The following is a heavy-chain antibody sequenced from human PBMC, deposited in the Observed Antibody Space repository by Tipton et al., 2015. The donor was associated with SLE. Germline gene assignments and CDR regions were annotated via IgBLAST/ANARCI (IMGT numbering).Heavy chain of an antibody. J-gene: IGHJ4*02. D-gene: IGHD2-2*01. CDR1: GGSISSYY. Sequence: TLSRTCTVSGGSISSYYWSWIRQPPGKGLEWIGYIYYSGSTNYNPSLKSRVTISVDTSKNQFSLKLSSVTAADTAVYYCARGDCSSTSCLDYWGQGTLVTVSS. CDR3: ARGDCSSTSCLDY. CDR2: IYYSGST. V-gene: IGHV4-59*01.